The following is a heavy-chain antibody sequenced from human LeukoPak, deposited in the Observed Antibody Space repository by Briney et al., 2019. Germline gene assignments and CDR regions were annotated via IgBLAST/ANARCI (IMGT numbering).Heavy chain of an antibody. J-gene: IGHJ6*02. V-gene: IGHV3-73*01. CDR1: GFTFSGSA. CDR2: IRSKANSYAT. Sequence: GGSLRLSCAASGFTFSGSAIHWVRQACGKGLEWVGRIRSKANSYATAYGASVKGRCTISRDDSKNTAYLQMNSLKTEDTAVYYCTSSTHRYCSGGKCHSDYYYYGMDVWGQGTTVTVSS. CDR3: TSSTHRYCSGGKCHSDYYYYGMDV. D-gene: IGHD2-15*01.